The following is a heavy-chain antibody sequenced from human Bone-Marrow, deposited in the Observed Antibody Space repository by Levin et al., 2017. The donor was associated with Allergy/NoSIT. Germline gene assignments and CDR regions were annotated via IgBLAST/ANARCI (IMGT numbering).Heavy chain of an antibody. V-gene: IGHV3-23*01. J-gene: IGHJ4*02. CDR3: AKVASTNYVLDYFDY. Sequence: GGSLRLSCAASGFTFSAYAMSWVRQAPGKGLEWVSSLSGSGGSSYDADSVKGRFTISRDNSKNTLYLQMHSLRAEDTAVYYCAKVASTNYVLDYFDYWGQGTLVTVSS. D-gene: IGHD1-7*01. CDR1: GFTFSAYA. CDR2: LSGSGGSS.